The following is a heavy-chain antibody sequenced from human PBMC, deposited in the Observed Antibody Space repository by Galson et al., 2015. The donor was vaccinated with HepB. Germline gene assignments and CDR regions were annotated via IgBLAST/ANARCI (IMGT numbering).Heavy chain of an antibody. CDR3: AGAGYCRSTYCFFAY. CDR2: TYFRSKWYY. J-gene: IGHJ4*02. Sequence: CAISGDSVSGNIVSWNWIRQSQSRGLEWLGRTYFRSKWYYDYAVSVKSRITINPDTSENQFSLQLHSVTPEDTAVYYCAGAGYCRSTYCFFAYWGQGTLVTVSS. D-gene: IGHD2-2*01. CDR1: GDSVSGNIVS. V-gene: IGHV6-1*01.